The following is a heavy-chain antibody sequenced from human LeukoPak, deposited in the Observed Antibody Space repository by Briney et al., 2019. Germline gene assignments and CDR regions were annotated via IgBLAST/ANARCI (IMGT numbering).Heavy chain of an antibody. CDR2: ISSSGSTI. Sequence: GGSLRLSCAASGFTFSDYYMSWIRQAPGKGLEWVSYISSSGSTIYYADSVKGRFTISRDNAKNSLYLQMNSLRAEDTAVYYCARDGLELRHYYYYMDVWGKGTTVTVSS. J-gene: IGHJ6*03. V-gene: IGHV3-11*01. CDR3: ARDGLELRHYYYYMDV. CDR1: GFTFSDYY. D-gene: IGHD1-7*01.